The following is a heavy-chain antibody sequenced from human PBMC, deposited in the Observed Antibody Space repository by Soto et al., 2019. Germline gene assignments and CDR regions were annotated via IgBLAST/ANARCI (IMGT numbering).Heavy chain of an antibody. V-gene: IGHV3-64*01. J-gene: IGHJ4*02. D-gene: IGHD6-13*01. CDR1: GFTFRSYA. CDR2: ISSNGGST. CDR3: ARGSSSSWYFVAY. Sequence: PGGSLRVSCAASGFTFRSYAIYWVRQAPGKGLEYVSAISSNGGSTYYANSVKGRFTISRDNSKNTLYLQMGSLRAEDMAVYYCARGSSSSWYFVAYWGQGT.